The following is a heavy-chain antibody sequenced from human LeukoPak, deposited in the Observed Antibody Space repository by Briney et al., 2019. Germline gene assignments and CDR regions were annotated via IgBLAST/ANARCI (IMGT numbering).Heavy chain of an antibody. J-gene: IGHJ5*02. CDR2: ISGSGGST. V-gene: IGHV3-23*01. D-gene: IGHD3-10*01. Sequence: GGSLRLSCAASGFTFSSYAMSWVRQAQGKGLEWVSAISGSGGSTYYADSVKGRFTIPRDNSKNTLYLQMNSLRAEDTAVYYCAKDSARLARGEFDPWGQGTLVTVSS. CDR1: GFTFSSYA. CDR3: AKDSARLARGEFDP.